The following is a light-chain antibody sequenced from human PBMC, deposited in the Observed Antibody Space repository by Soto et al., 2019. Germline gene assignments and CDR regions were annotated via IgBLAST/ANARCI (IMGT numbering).Light chain of an antibody. J-gene: IGLJ2*01. Sequence: QSVLTQPPSVSGAPGQRVTISCTGSSSNIGAGYDVHWYQQLPGTAPKLLIYGNSNRPSWVPDRFSGSKSGSSASLAITGLQAEDEADYYCQSYDSSLSVVFGGGTKVTVL. V-gene: IGLV1-40*01. CDR2: GNS. CDR3: QSYDSSLSVV. CDR1: SSNIGAGYD.